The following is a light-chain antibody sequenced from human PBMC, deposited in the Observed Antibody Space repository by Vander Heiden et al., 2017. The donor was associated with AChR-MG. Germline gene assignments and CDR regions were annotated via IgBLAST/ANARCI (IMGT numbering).Light chain of an antibody. CDR2: DVN. V-gene: IGLV2-11*01. J-gene: IGLJ3*02. Sequence: HSALTQPRSVSGSLGQSVTISCTGSSSDVGGYDYVSWYQHFPGIAPKLIMFDVNKRPSGVPGRFSGSKSGNTASLSISGLQAEDEADYYCCSYAGTYTVVFGGGTSLTVL. CDR3: CSYAGTYTVV. CDR1: SSDVGGYDY.